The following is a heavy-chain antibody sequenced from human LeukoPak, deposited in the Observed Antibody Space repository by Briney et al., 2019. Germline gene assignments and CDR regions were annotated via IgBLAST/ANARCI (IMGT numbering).Heavy chain of an antibody. CDR1: GFTFSSYE. CDR3: ARATVTIGFDY. D-gene: IGHD4-17*01. J-gene: IGHJ4*02. Sequence: GGSLRLSCAASGFTFSSYEMNWVRQAPGKGLEWVSYISSSGSTIYYADSVKGRFTISRDNAKNSLYLQMNSLRAEDTAVYYCARATVTIGFDYWGQGTLVTVSS. V-gene: IGHV3-48*03. CDR2: ISSSGSTI.